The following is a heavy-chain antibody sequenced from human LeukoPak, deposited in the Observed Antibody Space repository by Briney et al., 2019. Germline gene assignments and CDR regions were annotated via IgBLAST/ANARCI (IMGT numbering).Heavy chain of an antibody. CDR3: ARKVEGYGSGPPRPTADYYFDY. J-gene: IGHJ4*02. CDR2: IIPIFGTA. Sequence: ASVKVSCKASGGTFSSYAISWVRQAPGQGLEWMGGIIPIFGTANYAQKFQGRVTITADESTSTAYMELSSLRSEDTAVYYCARKVEGYGSGPPRPTADYYFDYWRQGTLVTVSS. D-gene: IGHD3-10*01. CDR1: GGTFSSYA. V-gene: IGHV1-69*13.